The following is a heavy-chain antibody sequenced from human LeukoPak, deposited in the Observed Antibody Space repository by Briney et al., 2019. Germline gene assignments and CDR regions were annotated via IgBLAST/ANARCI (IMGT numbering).Heavy chain of an antibody. D-gene: IGHD5-24*01. V-gene: IGHV1-69*02. CDR1: GGTFSSYT. CDR2: IIPILGIA. J-gene: IGHJ4*02. CDR3: ARVRARTAEPVEADY. Sequence: SVKVSCKASGGTFSSYTISWVRQAPGQGLEWMGRIIPILGIANYAQKFQGRVTITADKSTSTAYMELSSLRSEDTAVYYCARVRARTAEPVEADYWGQGTLVTVSS.